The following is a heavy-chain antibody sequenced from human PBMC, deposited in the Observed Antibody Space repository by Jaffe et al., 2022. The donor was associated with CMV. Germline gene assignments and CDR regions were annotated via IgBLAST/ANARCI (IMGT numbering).Heavy chain of an antibody. V-gene: IGHV4-4*07. CDR1: GGSISSYY. CDR2: IYTSGST. Sequence: QVQLQESGPGLVKPSETLSLTCTVSGGSISSYYWSWIRQPAGKGLEWIGRIYTSGSTNYNPSLKSRVTMSVDTSKNQFSLKLSSVTAADTAVYYCARTLSIFGEDWFDPWGQGTLVTVSS. J-gene: IGHJ5*02. CDR3: ARTLSIFGEDWFDP. D-gene: IGHD3-3*01.